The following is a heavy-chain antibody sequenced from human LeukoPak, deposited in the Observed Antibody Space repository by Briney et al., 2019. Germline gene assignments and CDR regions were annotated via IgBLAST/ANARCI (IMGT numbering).Heavy chain of an antibody. Sequence: GGSLRLSCAASGFTFSSYSMNWVRQAPGKGLEWVSYISSSGSTIYYADSVKGRFTISRDNAKNSLYLQMNSLRAEDTAVYYCARDGSGWYILPFDYWGQGTLVTVSS. D-gene: IGHD6-19*01. V-gene: IGHV3-48*04. CDR1: GFTFSSYS. CDR3: ARDGSGWYILPFDY. J-gene: IGHJ4*02. CDR2: ISSSGSTI.